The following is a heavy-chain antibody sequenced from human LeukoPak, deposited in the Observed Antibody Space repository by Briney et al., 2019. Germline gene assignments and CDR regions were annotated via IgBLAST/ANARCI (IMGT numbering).Heavy chain of an antibody. CDR3: ARGRGAVAGPA. J-gene: IGHJ5*02. Sequence: SETLSLPCAVYGGSFSGYYWSWIRQPPGKGLEWIGEINHSGSTNYNPSLKSRVTISVDTSKNQFSLKLSSVTAADTAVYYCARGRGAVAGPAWGQGTLVTVSS. CDR2: INHSGST. D-gene: IGHD6-19*01. CDR1: GGSFSGYY. V-gene: IGHV4-34*01.